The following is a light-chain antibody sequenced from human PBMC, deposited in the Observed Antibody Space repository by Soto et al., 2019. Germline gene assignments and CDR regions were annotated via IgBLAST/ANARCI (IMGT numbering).Light chain of an antibody. CDR1: SSDGGSYNL. J-gene: IGLJ2*01. Sequence: QSALTQPASVSGSPGQSITISCTGTSSDGGSYNLVSWYQQHPGKAPKLMIYEGSKRPSGVSHRFSGSKSGNTASLTISGLQAEDEADYYCCSYAVGSTLVFGGGTKLTVL. CDR2: EGS. V-gene: IGLV2-23*01. CDR3: CSYAVGSTLV.